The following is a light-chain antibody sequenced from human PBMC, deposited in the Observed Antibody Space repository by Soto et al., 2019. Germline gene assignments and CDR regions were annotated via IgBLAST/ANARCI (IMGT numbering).Light chain of an antibody. CDR1: SSNIGNNY. J-gene: IGLJ1*01. CDR3: GTWDSSLSAYV. Sequence: QSVLTQPPSVSAAPGQKVTISCSGSSSNIGNNYVSWYQQFPGTAPKLLIYDNNKRPSGIPDRFSGSKSGTSATLGITGLQTGDEADYYCGTWDSSLSAYVFGTGTKLTAL. V-gene: IGLV1-51*01. CDR2: DNN.